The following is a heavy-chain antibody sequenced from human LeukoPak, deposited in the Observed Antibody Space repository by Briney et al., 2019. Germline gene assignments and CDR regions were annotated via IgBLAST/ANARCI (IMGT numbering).Heavy chain of an antibody. V-gene: IGHV1-18*01. CDR3: ARSCAAYYYDSSGYHSNWFDP. D-gene: IGHD3-22*01. CDR1: GYTFTSYG. CDR2: ISAYNGNA. J-gene: IGHJ5*02. Sequence: ASVKVSCKASGYTFTSYGISWVRQAPGQGLEWMGWISAYNGNANYAQKLQGRVTMTTDTSTSTAYMELRSLRSDDTAVYYCARSCAAYYYDSSGYHSNWFDPWGQGTLVTVSS.